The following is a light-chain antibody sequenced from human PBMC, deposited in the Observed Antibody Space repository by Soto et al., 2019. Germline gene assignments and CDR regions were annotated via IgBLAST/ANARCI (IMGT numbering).Light chain of an antibody. Sequence: EIVMTQSPATLSVSPGERATLSCRASQSVSSNVAWYQQIPGQTPRLLIYGASTRATGIPVRFSGSGSGTDFTLTISRLEPEDFAVYYCQQFSSYPLTFGGGTKVDI. CDR3: QQFSSYPLT. CDR1: QSVSSN. J-gene: IGKJ4*01. CDR2: GAS. V-gene: IGKV3-15*01.